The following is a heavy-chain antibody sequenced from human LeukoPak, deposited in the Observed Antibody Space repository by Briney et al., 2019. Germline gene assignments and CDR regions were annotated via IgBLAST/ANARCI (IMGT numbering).Heavy chain of an antibody. J-gene: IGHJ4*02. V-gene: IGHV3-30-3*01. CDR3: ASPPHLSPDY. Sequence: PGGSLRLSCAASGFTFSSYAMRWVRQAPGKGLEWVAVISYDGSNKYYADSVKGRFTISRDNSKNTLYLQMNSLRAEDTAVYYCASPPHLSPDYWGQGTLVTVSS. CDR1: GFTFSSYA. CDR2: ISYDGSNK. D-gene: IGHD3-3*02.